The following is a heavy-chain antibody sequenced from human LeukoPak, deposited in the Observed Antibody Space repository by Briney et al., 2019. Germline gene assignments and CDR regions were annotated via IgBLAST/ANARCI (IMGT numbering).Heavy chain of an antibody. J-gene: IGHJ4*02. Sequence: GASVKVSCKTSGYTFTNYGISWVRQAPGQGLEWMGWISAYNGNTNFAQNLQGRVTMTTDTSTSTAYMELRSLRSDDTAVYYCARDFRGRTSNGDHHFDYWGQGTLVTVSS. CDR1: GYTFTNYG. D-gene: IGHD4-17*01. CDR2: ISAYNGNT. V-gene: IGHV1-18*01. CDR3: ARDFRGRTSNGDHHFDY.